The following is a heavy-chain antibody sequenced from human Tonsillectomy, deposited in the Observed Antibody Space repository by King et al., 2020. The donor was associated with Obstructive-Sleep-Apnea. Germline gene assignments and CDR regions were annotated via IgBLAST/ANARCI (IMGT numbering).Heavy chain of an antibody. Sequence: VQLQQWGAGLLKPSETLSLSCAVYGGSFSDYYWSWIRQPPGKGLEWIGEINHSGRTNSDPSLKSRVTISVDMSKTHFSLKLTSVTAADTAVYYCARGSGAADVNWFDPWGQGALVTVSS. CDR3: ARGSGAADVNWFDP. V-gene: IGHV4-34*01. J-gene: IGHJ5*02. CDR1: GGSFSDYY. CDR2: INHSGRT. D-gene: IGHD6-13*01.